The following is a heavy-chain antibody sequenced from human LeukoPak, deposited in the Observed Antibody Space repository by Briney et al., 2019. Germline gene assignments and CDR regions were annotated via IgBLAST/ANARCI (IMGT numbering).Heavy chain of an antibody. D-gene: IGHD6-19*01. J-gene: IGHJ4*02. Sequence: PGGSLRLSCAASGFTLSSSWMTWVRQAPGKGLEWVAFIRNDGSNKYYADSVKGRFTISRDNSKNTLYLQMNSLRAEDTAVYYCAKDNQAEQWLVPVDYWGQGTLVTVSS. CDR1: GFTLSSSW. CDR3: AKDNQAEQWLVPVDY. CDR2: IRNDGSNK. V-gene: IGHV3-30*02.